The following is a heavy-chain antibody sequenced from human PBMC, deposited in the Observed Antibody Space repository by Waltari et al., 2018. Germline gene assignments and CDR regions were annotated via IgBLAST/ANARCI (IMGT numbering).Heavy chain of an antibody. Sequence: QLQLQESGPGLVKPSETLSLTCTVSGGSISSSSYYWGWIRQPPGKGLEWIWSIYYSGVTSYNPSLKSRVTISVDTSKNQFSLKLSSVTAADTAVYYCARHRGYDPTQGWFDPWGQGTLVTVSS. D-gene: IGHD5-12*01. J-gene: IGHJ5*02. V-gene: IGHV4-39*01. CDR3: ARHRGYDPTQGWFDP. CDR1: GGSISSSSYY. CDR2: IYYSGVT.